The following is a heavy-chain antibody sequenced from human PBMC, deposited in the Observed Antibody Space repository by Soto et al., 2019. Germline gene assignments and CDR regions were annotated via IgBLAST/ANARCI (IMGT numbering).Heavy chain of an antibody. CDR3: AKDGVVVITETEYFQQ. V-gene: IGHV3-23*01. D-gene: IGHD2-21*01. CDR2: ISGSGGST. CDR1: GFTFSSYA. Sequence: PGGSLRLSCAASGFTFSSYAMSWVRQAPGKGLEWVSAISGSGGSTYYADSVKGRFTISRDNSKNTLYLQMNSLRAEDTAVYYCAKDGVVVITETEYFQQWGQGTLVTVSS. J-gene: IGHJ1*01.